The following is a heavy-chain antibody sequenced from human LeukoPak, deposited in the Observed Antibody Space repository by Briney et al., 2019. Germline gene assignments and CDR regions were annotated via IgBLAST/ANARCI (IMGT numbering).Heavy chain of an antibody. Sequence: QSGGSLRLSCAASGFTFTTYGMHGVRQAPGKGLEWVAVIWLDGNNKFYADSVKGRFTVSRDNSKNKLYLHMNSLRGEDTAVYYCAKAARLGPSHCDYWGRGTLVTVSS. D-gene: IGHD6-25*01. J-gene: IGHJ4*02. CDR3: AKAARLGPSHCDY. CDR1: GFTFTTYG. CDR2: IWLDGNNK. V-gene: IGHV3-33*06.